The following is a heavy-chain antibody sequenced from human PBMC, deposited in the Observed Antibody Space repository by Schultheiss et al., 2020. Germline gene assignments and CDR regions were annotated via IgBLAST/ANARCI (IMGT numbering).Heavy chain of an antibody. CDR3: AKAGYDGDYFDY. J-gene: IGHJ4*02. Sequence: GESLKISCAASGFTFSSYAMSWVRQAPGKGLEWVSAISGSGGSTYYADSVKGRFTISRDNSKNTLYLQMNSLRAEDTAVYYCAKAGYDGDYFDYWGQGTLVNV. CDR2: ISGSGGST. V-gene: IGHV3-23*01. CDR1: GFTFSSYA. D-gene: IGHD5-12*01.